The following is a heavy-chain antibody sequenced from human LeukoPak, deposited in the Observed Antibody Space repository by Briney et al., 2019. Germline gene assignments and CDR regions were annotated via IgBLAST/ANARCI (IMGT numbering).Heavy chain of an antibody. CDR3: STGGYFFDY. V-gene: IGHV3-15*01. CDR1: GFTFSDYS. J-gene: IGHJ4*02. CDR2: IKSKPDGGTT. D-gene: IGHD2-15*01. Sequence: AGGSLRLSCAASGFTFSDYSMNWVRQAPGKGLEWVGRIKSKPDGGTTDYAAPVQGRFTISRDDSKSTVYLQMNSLKTEDTAVYYCSTGGYFFDYWGQGTLVTVSS.